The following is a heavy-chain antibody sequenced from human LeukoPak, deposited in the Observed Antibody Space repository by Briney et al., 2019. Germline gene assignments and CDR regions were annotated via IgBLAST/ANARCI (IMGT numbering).Heavy chain of an antibody. V-gene: IGHV1-58*01. CDR3: AADLTVVVPADRGYGMDV. D-gene: IGHD2-2*01. J-gene: IGHJ6*02. Sequence: ASVKVSCKASGFTFTSSAVQWVRQARGQRLEWIGLIVVGSGNTNYAQKFQERVTITRDMSTSTAYMELSSLRSEDTAVYYCAADLTVVVPADRGYGMDVWGQGTTVTVSS. CDR1: GFTFTSSA. CDR2: IVVGSGNT.